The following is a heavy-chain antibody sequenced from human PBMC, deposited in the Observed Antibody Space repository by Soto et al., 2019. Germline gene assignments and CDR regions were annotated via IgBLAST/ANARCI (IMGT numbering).Heavy chain of an antibody. CDR1: GGSISPFY. Sequence: SETLSLTCTVSGGSISPFYLSWVRQPPGKGLEWIGYLYYSDNTNYNPSLKSRVTISVDASKNQVSLRLTSVTAADTAVYYCARVGGVAARTFDYWGQGTVVTVSS. D-gene: IGHD3-16*01. CDR3: ARVGGVAARTFDY. J-gene: IGHJ4*02. V-gene: IGHV4-59*01. CDR2: LYYSDNT.